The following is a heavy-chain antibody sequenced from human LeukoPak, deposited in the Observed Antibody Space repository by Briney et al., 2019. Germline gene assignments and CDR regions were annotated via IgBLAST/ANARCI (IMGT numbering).Heavy chain of an antibody. D-gene: IGHD4/OR15-4a*01. V-gene: IGHV3-53*01. J-gene: IGHJ4*02. CDR3: ARRAGAYSHPYDY. CDR2: IYSGST. CDR1: GFTVSNNS. Sequence: GGSLRLSCTVSGFTVSNNSVSWVRQAPGKGLEWVSFIYSGSTHYSDSVKGRFTISRDNSKNTLYLQMNSLRAEDTAVYYCARRAGAYSHPYDYWGQGTLVTVSS.